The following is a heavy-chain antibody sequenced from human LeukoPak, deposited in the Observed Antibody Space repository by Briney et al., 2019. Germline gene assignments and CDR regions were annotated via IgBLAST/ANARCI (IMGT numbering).Heavy chain of an antibody. CDR3: AGLVGRYSSGLYYYYFDY. D-gene: IGHD3-22*01. CDR1: GDPINSLDL. J-gene: IGHJ4*02. CDR2: MYLSGTT. Sequence: SETLSLTCTVSGDPINSLDLWSWVRQPPGKGLEWIGEMYLSGTTHSNPSVKSRVTISIDKSKNQFFLNLSSVTAADTAVYYCAGLVGRYSSGLYYYYFDYWGQGTLVTVSS. V-gene: IGHV4-4*02.